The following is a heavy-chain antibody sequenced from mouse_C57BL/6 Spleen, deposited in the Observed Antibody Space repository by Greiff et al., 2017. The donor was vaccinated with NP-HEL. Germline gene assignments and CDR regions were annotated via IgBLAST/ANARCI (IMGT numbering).Heavy chain of an antibody. CDR2: IDPSDSYT. CDR1: GYTFTSYW. Sequence: VQLQQPGAELVKPGASVKLSCKASGYTFTSYWMQWVKQRPGQGLEWIGEIDPSDSYTNYNQKFKGKATLTVDTSSSTAYMQLSSLTSEDSAVYYCARRRDDGDDYWGQGTTLTVSS. J-gene: IGHJ2*01. D-gene: IGHD2-12*01. V-gene: IGHV1-50*01. CDR3: ARRRDDGDDY.